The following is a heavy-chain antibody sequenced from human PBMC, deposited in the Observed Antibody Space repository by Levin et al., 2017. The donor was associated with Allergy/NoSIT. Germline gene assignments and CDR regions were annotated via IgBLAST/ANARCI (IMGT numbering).Heavy chain of an antibody. CDR3: VRDSSVETSGTTLGVDYYYVMDV. CDR1: GFTFRTYA. J-gene: IGHJ6*02. D-gene: IGHD1-1*01. Sequence: GESLKISCAASGFTFRTYAMTWVRQAPGKGLEWVSGITDRGGSTFYANSVRGRFTISRDNSNNTLYLQMNSLRVEDTAVYYCVRDSSVETSGTTLGVDYYYVMDVWGQGTTVTVSS. V-gene: IGHV3-23*01. CDR2: ITDRGGST.